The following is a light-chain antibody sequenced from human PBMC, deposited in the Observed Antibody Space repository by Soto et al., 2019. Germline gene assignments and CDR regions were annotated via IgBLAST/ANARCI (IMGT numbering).Light chain of an antibody. V-gene: IGLV2-14*01. CDR3: SSYTSSSKRV. CDR1: SSDVGGYNY. CDR2: DVS. Sequence: QSALTQPASVSGSPGQSITISCTGTSSDVGGYNYVSWYQQHPGKAPKLMIYDVSNRPSGVSNRFSGSKSGNTAFLTISGLQAEDEADYYCSSYTSSSKRVFGGGTKVTVL. J-gene: IGLJ2*01.